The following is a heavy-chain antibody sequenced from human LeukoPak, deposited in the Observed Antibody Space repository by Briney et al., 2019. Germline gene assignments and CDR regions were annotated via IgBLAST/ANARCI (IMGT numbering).Heavy chain of an antibody. V-gene: IGHV4-59*01. J-gene: IGHJ4*02. CDR1: GGSISSYY. CDR2: IYYSGST. CDR3: ASTNLGVRGAFDY. Sequence: SETLSLTCTVSGGSISSYYWSWIRQPPGKGLEWIGYIYYSGSTNYNPSLKSRVTISVDTSKNQFSLKLSSVTAADTAVYYCASTNLGVRGAFDYWGQGTLVTVSS. D-gene: IGHD3-10*01.